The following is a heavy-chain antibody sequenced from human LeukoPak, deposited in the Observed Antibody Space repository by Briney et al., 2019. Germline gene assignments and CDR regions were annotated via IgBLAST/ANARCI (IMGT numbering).Heavy chain of an antibody. J-gene: IGHJ6*03. CDR2: ILYSGST. CDR1: GGSMSNYY. V-gene: IGHV4-59*01. CDR3: ARAPFYYYMDV. Sequence: PSETLSLSCTVSGGSMSNYYWSWSRQPPGKGLEWIAYILYSGSTNYNPSLKSRVTISIDTSKNQFSLKLSSVTAADTAVYYCARAPFYYYMDVWGKGTTVTVSS.